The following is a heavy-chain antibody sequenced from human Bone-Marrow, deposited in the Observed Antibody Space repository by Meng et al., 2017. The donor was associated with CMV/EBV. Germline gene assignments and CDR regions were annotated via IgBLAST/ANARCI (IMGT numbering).Heavy chain of an antibody. CDR2: IYYSGST. CDR1: GGSISSYY. V-gene: IGHV4-59*01. D-gene: IGHD6-13*01. CDR3: AREIAAGANWFAP. Sequence: SETLSLTCTVSGGSISSYYWSWIRQPPGKGLEWIGYIYYSGSTNYNPSLKSRVTISVDTSKNQFSLKLSSVTAADTAVYYCAREIAAGANWFAPWGQGTRVTCSS. J-gene: IGHJ5*02.